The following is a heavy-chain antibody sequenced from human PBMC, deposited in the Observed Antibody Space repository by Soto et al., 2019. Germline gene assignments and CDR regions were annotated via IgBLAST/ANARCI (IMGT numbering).Heavy chain of an antibody. CDR3: AKDLLQEAWLQPFDY. CDR1: GFTFSSYS. V-gene: IGHV3-21*01. J-gene: IGHJ4*02. D-gene: IGHD5-18*01. CDR2: ISSGSSYK. Sequence: GGSLRLSCAASGFTFSSYSMNWVRQAPGKGLEWVSSISSGSSYKYYADSVKGRFTISRDNAKNSLFLQMNSLRAEDTAVYYCAKDLLQEAWLQPFDYWGQGTLVTVSS.